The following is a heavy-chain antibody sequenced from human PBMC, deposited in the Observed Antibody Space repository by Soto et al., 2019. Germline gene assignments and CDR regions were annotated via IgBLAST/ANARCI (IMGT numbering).Heavy chain of an antibody. CDR1: GGSISSRHW. CDR2: IYRSGST. Sequence: QVQLQASGPGLVKPSGTLSLNCAVSGGSISSRHWWSWVRQTPGTGMEWIGDIYRSGSTKYNPSLKSRVTISVDKAKNQFSLKLSSVTAADTAVYYCARVGVCDYGWFYPGCQGTLVTVSS. CDR3: ARVGVCDYGWFYP. D-gene: IGHD4-17*01. J-gene: IGHJ5*02. V-gene: IGHV4-4*02.